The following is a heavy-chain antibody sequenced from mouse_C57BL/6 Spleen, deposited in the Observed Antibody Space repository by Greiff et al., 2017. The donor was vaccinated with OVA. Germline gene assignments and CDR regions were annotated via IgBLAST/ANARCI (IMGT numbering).Heavy chain of an antibody. CDR3: ARSVVEAYYAMDY. CDR1: GYTFTNYW. V-gene: IGHV1-63*01. J-gene: IGHJ4*01. Sequence: VQLQQSGAELVRPGTSVKMSCKASGYTFTNYWIGWAKQRPGHGLEWIGDIYPGGGYTNYNEKFKGKATLTADKSSSTAYMQFSSLTSEDSAIYYCARSVVEAYYAMDYWGQGTSVTVSS. CDR2: IYPGGGYT. D-gene: IGHD1-1*01.